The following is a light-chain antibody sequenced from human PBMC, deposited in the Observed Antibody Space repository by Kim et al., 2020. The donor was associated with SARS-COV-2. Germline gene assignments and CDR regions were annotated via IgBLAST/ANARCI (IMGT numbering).Light chain of an antibody. CDR1: QTLTYT. J-gene: IGKJ1*01. CDR2: DAS. Sequence: EIVMTQSPATLSVSPGERATLSCRASQTLTYTLAWYQQRPGQAPRLLIYDASTRATGIPARFSGSGSGTEFTLTISSLQSEDFAVYYCQQYNKWPRTFGQGNKVDIK. CDR3: QQYNKWPRT. V-gene: IGKV3-15*01.